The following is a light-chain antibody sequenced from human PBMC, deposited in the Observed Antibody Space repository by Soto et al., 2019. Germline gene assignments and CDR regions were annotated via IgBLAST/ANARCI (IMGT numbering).Light chain of an antibody. Sequence: EVGVTRWPAPGPLCLGERATLSCWASQSVSSYLAWYQQKPGQAPRLLIYDASNRATGIPARFSGSGSGTDFTLTIGSLEPEDFAVYYCQQRSDWPPGLTVGGGTKVDIK. J-gene: IGKJ4*01. V-gene: IGKV3-11*01. CDR2: DAS. CDR1: QSVSSY. CDR3: QQRSDWPPGLT.